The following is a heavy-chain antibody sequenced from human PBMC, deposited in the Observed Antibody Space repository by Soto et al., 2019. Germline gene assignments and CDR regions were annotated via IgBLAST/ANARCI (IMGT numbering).Heavy chain of an antibody. CDR3: AIRSSYYDSSGYFDY. V-gene: IGHV3-74*01. D-gene: IGHD3-22*01. J-gene: IGHJ4*02. CDR2: INSDGSST. CDR1: GFTFSSYW. Sequence: EVQLVESGGGLVQPGGSVRLSCAASGFTFSSYWMHWVRQAPGKGLVWVSRINSDGSSTSYADSVKGRFTISRDNAKNTLYLQMNSLRAEDTAVYYCAIRSSYYDSSGYFDYWGQGPLVTVSS.